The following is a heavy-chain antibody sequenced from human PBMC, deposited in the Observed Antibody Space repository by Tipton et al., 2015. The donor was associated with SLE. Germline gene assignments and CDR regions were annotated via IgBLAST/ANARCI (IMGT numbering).Heavy chain of an antibody. V-gene: IGHV4-34*01. CDR1: GGSFSGYY. CDR3: ARVTGGELSLYLDY. D-gene: IGHD3-16*02. Sequence: TLSLTCAVYGGSFSGYYWSWIRQPPGKGLEWIGEISHSGSTNYNPSLKSRVTISVDTSKNQFSLKLSSVTAADTAVYYCARVTGGELSLYLDYWGQGTLVTVSS. CDR2: ISHSGST. J-gene: IGHJ4*02.